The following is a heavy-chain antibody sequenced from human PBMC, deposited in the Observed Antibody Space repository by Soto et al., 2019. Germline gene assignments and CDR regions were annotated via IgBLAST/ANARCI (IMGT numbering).Heavy chain of an antibody. J-gene: IGHJ4*02. Sequence: GASVKVSCKASGYTFTSYGISWVRQAPGQGLEWMGWISAYNGNTNYAQKLQGRVTMTTDTSTSTAYMELRSLRSDDTAVYYCARDLRIPSGGCCSIDYWGQGTLVTVSS. V-gene: IGHV1-18*01. CDR1: GYTFTSYG. D-gene: IGHD2-15*01. CDR2: ISAYNGNT. CDR3: ARDLRIPSGGCCSIDY.